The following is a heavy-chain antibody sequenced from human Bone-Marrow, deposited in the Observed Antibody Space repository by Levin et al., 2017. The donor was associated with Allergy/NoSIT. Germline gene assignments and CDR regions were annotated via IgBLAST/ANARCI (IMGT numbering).Heavy chain of an antibody. D-gene: IGHD6-13*01. CDR3: AKELGIAAAGNWNDSLGYYYGMDV. CDR2: ISYDGSNK. Sequence: QAGGSLRLSCAASGFTFSSYGMHWVRQAPGKGLEWVAVISYDGSNKYYADSVKGRFTISRDNSKNTLYLQMNSLRAEDTAVYYCAKELGIAAAGNWNDSLGYYYGMDVWGQGTTVTVSS. J-gene: IGHJ6*02. V-gene: IGHV3-30*18. CDR1: GFTFSSYG.